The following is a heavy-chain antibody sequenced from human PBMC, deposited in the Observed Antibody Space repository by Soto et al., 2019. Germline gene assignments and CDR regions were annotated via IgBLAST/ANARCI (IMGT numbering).Heavy chain of an antibody. CDR2: IIPTFGTT. D-gene: IGHD3-16*01. Sequence: QVQLVQSGAEVKKPGSSVKVSCQASGVTFSSHAVSWVRQAPGQGLEWMGTIIPTFGTTIYAQKFQARVRITADVSTTTAYMELSSLTSDDTAVFFCATEKGRAVGRWGEYGMDVWGQGTTVVVSS. J-gene: IGHJ6*02. CDR3: ATEKGRAVGRWGEYGMDV. CDR1: GVTFSSHA. V-gene: IGHV1-69*18.